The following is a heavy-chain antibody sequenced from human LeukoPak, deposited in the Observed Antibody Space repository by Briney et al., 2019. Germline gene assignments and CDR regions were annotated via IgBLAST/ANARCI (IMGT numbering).Heavy chain of an antibody. CDR1: GFTFSSYA. CDR3: ARAKGPDYYYYGMDV. Sequence: GGSLRLSCAASGFTFSSYAMSWVRQAPGKGLEWVSAISGSGGSTYYADSVKGRFTISRDNSKNTLYLQMNSLRAEDTAVYYCARAKGPDYYYYGMDVWGQGTTVTVSS. J-gene: IGHJ6*02. V-gene: IGHV3-23*01. CDR2: ISGSGGST.